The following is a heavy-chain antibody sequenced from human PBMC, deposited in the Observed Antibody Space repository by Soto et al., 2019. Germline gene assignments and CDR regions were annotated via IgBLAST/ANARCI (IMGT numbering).Heavy chain of an antibody. CDR3: ARALLDSTSCYGY. D-gene: IGHD2-2*01. CDR2: ISSSSSYI. Sequence: PGGSLRLSCAASGFTFSSYSMNWVRQAPGKGLEWVSSISSSSSYIYYADSVKGRFTISRDNAKNSLYLQMNSLRAEDTAVYYCARALLDSTSCYGYWGQGTLVTVSS. V-gene: IGHV3-21*01. CDR1: GFTFSSYS. J-gene: IGHJ4*02.